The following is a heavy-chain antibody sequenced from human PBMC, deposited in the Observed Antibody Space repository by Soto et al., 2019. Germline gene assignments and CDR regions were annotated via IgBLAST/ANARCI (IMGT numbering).Heavy chain of an antibody. CDR1: GGSISSSSYY. D-gene: IGHD6-19*01. CDR2: IYYSGST. CDR3: ARQWLAQNNFDY. V-gene: IGHV4-39*01. Sequence: SETLSLTCTVSGGSISSSSYYWGWIRQPPGKGLEWIGSIYYSGSTYYNPSLKSRVTISVDTSKNQFSLKLSSVTAADTAVYYCARQWLAQNNFDYWGQGTLVTVSS. J-gene: IGHJ4*02.